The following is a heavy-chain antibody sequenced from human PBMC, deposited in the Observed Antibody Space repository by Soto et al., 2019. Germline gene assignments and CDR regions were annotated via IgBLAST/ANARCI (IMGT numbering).Heavy chain of an antibody. CDR1: GGSISSSSYY. CDR2: IYFSGRT. D-gene: IGHD4-17*01. Sequence: QLQLQESGPGLVKPSETLSLTCTVSGGSISSSSYYWGWIRQPPGKGLEWIGRIYFSGRTYCNPSLKSRVTISVDTSKNQFALKLSSVTAADTAVYYCASPGTTVTTFSAFDIWGQGTMVTVSS. V-gene: IGHV4-39*01. J-gene: IGHJ3*02. CDR3: ASPGTTVTTFSAFDI.